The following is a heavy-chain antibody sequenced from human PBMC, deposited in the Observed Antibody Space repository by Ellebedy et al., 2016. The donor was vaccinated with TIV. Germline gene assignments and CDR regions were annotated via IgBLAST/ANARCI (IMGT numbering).Heavy chain of an antibody. Sequence: AASVKISCKASGGTFSSYAISWVRQAPGQGLEWMGRIIPILGIANYAQKFQGRVTITADKSTSTAYMELSSLRSEDTAVYYCARVSSGWLGNYYYYYGMDVWGQGTTVTVSS. CDR2: IIPILGIA. J-gene: IGHJ6*02. CDR3: ARVSSGWLGNYYYYYGMDV. V-gene: IGHV1-69*04. CDR1: GGTFSSYA. D-gene: IGHD6-19*01.